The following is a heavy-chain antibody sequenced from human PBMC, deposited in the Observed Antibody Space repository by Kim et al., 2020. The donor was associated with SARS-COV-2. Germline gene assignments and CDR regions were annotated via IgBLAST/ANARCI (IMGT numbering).Heavy chain of an antibody. CDR2: GST. J-gene: IGHJ4*02. CDR3: ARGSSLFDY. V-gene: IGHV1-46*01. Sequence: GSTSYAQKFQGRVTVTRDTSTSTVYMELSSLRSEDTAVYYCARGSSLFDYWGQGTLVTVSS.